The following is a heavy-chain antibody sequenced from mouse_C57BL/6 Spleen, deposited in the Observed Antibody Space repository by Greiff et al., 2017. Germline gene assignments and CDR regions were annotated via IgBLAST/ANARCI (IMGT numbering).Heavy chain of an antibody. CDR2: IYPRSGNT. D-gene: IGHD1-1*01. CDR1: GYTFTSYG. V-gene: IGHV1-81*01. Sequence: VKLMESGAELARPGASVKLSCKASGYTFTSYGISWVKQRTGQGLEWIGEIYPRSGNTYYNEKFKGKATLTADKSSSTAYIELRSLTSEDSAVYFCARAPLFTTVVASRMDYWGQGTSVTVSS. CDR3: ARAPLFTTVVASRMDY. J-gene: IGHJ4*01.